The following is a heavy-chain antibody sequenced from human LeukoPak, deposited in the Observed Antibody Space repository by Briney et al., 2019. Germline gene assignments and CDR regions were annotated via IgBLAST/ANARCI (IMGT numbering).Heavy chain of an antibody. D-gene: IGHD2-8*02. CDR2: IFYGGNT. Sequence: SETLSLTCSVSGGSISGCFWSWIREPPGRGPEWIGYIFYGGNTKYNPSLKSRVAMSADASKNQYSLSLSSVTAADTAIYYCARGRYCAGGGCRLFDFWGQGTLVGVSS. CDR1: GGSISGCF. V-gene: IGHV4-59*01. J-gene: IGHJ4*02. CDR3: ARGRYCAGGGCRLFDF.